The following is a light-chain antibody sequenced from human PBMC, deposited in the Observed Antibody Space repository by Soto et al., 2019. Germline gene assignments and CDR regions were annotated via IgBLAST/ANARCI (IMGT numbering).Light chain of an antibody. J-gene: IGLJ2*01. V-gene: IGLV4-69*01. CDR2: LSSDGSH. Sequence: QPVLTQSPSASASLGASVKLTCTLSSGHSSYAIAWLQQQPEKGPRYLMKLSSDGSHSKGDGIPDRFSGSSSGAERYLTISSLQSEDEADYYCQTWDTGTRVVFGGGTKVTVL. CDR1: SGHSSYA. CDR3: QTWDTGTRVV.